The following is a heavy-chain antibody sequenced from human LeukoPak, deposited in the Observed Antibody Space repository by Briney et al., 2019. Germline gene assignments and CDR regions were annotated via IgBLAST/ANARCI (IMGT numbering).Heavy chain of an antibody. CDR2: IYPGDSDI. J-gene: IGHJ4*02. CDR1: GYSSTSYW. V-gene: IGHV5-51*01. Sequence: GESLQISCKGSGYSSTSYWIGWVRQMPGKGLEWMGIIYPGDSDIRYSPSFQGRVTISADKSISTAYLQWSSLKASDSAMYYCARIPATSADYYDSSGYYFDYWGQGTLVTVSS. CDR3: ARIPATSADYYDSSGYYFDY. D-gene: IGHD3-22*01.